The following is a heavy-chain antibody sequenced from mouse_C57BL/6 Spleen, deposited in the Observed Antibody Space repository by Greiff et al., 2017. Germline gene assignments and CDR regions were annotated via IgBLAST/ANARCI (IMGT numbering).Heavy chain of an antibody. D-gene: IGHD2-3*01. CDR1: GFSFNTYA. J-gene: IGHJ1*03. V-gene: IGHV10-1*01. Sequence: DVKLQESGGGLVQPKGSLKLSCAASGFSFNTYAMNWVRQAPGKGLEWVARIRSKSNNYATYYADSVKDRFTISRDDSESMLYLQMNNLKTEDTAMYYCVRQGYYVWYFDVWGTGTTVTVSS. CDR3: VRQGYYVWYFDV. CDR2: IRSKSNNYAT.